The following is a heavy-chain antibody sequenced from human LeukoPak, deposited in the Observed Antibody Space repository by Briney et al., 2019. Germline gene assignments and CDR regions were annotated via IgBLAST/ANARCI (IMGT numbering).Heavy chain of an antibody. J-gene: IGHJ4*02. CDR3: ARDQGYYDYVWGSYRLGITFDY. Sequence: GGSLRLSCAVSGFTFSSYAMNWVRQAPGKGLEWVSAISGSGGSTYYADSVKGRFTISRDNAKNSLYLQMNSLGAEDTAVYYCARDQGYYDYVWGSYRLGITFDYWGQGTLVTVSS. D-gene: IGHD3-16*02. CDR1: GFTFSSYA. CDR2: ISGSGGST. V-gene: IGHV3-23*01.